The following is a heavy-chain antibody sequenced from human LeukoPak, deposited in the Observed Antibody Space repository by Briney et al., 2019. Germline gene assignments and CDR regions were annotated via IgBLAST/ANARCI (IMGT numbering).Heavy chain of an antibody. Sequence: ASVTVSCKASGYTFTSYDINWVRQAPGQGLEWMGWMNPNSGNTGYAQKFQGRVTMTRNTSISTAYMELSSLRSEDTAVYYCARGPVSYYDSSGPDYWGQGTLVTVSS. CDR2: MNPNSGNT. D-gene: IGHD3-22*01. CDR3: ARGPVSYYDSSGPDY. J-gene: IGHJ4*02. V-gene: IGHV1-8*01. CDR1: GYTFTSYD.